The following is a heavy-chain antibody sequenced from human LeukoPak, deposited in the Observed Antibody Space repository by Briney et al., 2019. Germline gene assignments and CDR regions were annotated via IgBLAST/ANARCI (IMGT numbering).Heavy chain of an antibody. CDR2: IIPILGIA. V-gene: IGHV1-69*04. J-gene: IGHJ4*02. D-gene: IGHD5-18*01. Sequence: SVKVSCKASGGTFISYAISWVRQAPGQGLEWMGRIIPILGIANYAQKFQGRVTITADKSTSTAYMELSSLRSEYTAVYYCARVDTAMVIDYWGQGTLVTVSS. CDR3: ARVDTAMVIDY. CDR1: GGTFISYA.